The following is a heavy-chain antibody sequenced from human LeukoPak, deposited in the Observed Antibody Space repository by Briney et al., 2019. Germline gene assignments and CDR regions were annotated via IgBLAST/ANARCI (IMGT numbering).Heavy chain of an antibody. CDR1: GFTASSNY. CDR3: AKVKQLVRYYFDY. J-gene: IGHJ4*02. Sequence: GGSLRLSCAASGFTASSNYMNWVRQAPGKGLEWVSAISGSGGSTYYADSVKGRFTISRDNSKNTLYLQMNSLRAEDTAVYYCAKVKQLVRYYFDYWGQGTLVTVSS. V-gene: IGHV3-23*01. D-gene: IGHD6-13*01. CDR2: ISGSGGST.